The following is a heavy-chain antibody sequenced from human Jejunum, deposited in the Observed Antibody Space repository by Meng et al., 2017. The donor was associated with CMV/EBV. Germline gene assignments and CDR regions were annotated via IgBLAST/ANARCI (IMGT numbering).Heavy chain of an antibody. J-gene: IGHJ4*02. CDR1: GFTFSSYS. Sequence: CEASGFTFSSYSVHWVRRAPGKGLVWVSRINPGGNTTNYADSVKGRFSISGDKAKNTLYLQMNGLRADDTAVYYCATAGNYRLDTWGQGTLVTVSS. D-gene: IGHD5-24*01. CDR2: INPGGNTT. V-gene: IGHV3-74*01. CDR3: ATAGNYRLDT.